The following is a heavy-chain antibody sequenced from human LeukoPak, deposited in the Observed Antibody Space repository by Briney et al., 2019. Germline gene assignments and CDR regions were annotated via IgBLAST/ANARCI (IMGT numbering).Heavy chain of an antibody. CDR3: ARDPRGGTSRDNWFDP. CDR1: GGSISSYY. CDR2: IYYSGST. V-gene: IGHV4-59*01. J-gene: IGHJ5*02. D-gene: IGHD1-1*01. Sequence: PSETLSLTCTVSGGSISSYYWSWIRQPPGKGLEWIGYIYYSGSTNYNPTLKSRVTISVDTSKNQFSLKLNSVTAADTAVYYCARDPRGGTSRDNWFDPWGQGTLVTVSS.